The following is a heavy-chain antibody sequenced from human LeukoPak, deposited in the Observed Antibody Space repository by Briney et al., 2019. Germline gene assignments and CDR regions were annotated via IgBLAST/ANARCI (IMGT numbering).Heavy chain of an antibody. CDR2: ISYSGDKT. V-gene: IGHV3-23*01. D-gene: IGHD3-10*01. Sequence: GGSLRLACAASGFTFSTYGMSWVRRAPGKGLEWVSFISYSGDKTYYANTVKGRFTISRDNSRNTLYLQMNSLRVEDTAVYYCAREIQFGTGRGVITYYFDYWGQGTLVTVSS. CDR1: GFTFSTYG. J-gene: IGHJ4*02. CDR3: AREIQFGTGRGVITYYFDY.